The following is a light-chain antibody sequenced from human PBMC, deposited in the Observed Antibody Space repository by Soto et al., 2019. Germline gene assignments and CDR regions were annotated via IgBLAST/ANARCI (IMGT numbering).Light chain of an antibody. J-gene: IGKJ1*01. CDR1: QGISSY. CDR2: AAS. CDR3: QQYYSGRT. V-gene: IGKV1-8*01. Sequence: AIRMTQSPSSLSASTGDRVTITCRASQGISSYLAWYQQKPGKAPKLLIYAASTLQSGVPSRFSGSGSGTDFTLTISCLQSEDFATYYCQQYYSGRTFGQVTKV.